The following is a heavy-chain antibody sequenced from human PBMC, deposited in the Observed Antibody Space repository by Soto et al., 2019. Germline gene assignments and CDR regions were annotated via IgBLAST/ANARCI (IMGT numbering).Heavy chain of an antibody. V-gene: IGHV3-23*01. CDR2: ISSSGDIP. J-gene: IGHJ4*02. D-gene: IGHD4-17*01. CDR3: AKVNSIVGDGDHDY. CDR1: GFTFTTYA. Sequence: EVQLLESGGGLVLPGGSLRLSCAASGFTFTTYAMSWVRQAPGKGLEWVSGISSSGDIPYYADSVKGRFTISRDQSKKTVYLQMNSLRAGDTAVYYCAKVNSIVGDGDHDYWGQGTLVSVSS.